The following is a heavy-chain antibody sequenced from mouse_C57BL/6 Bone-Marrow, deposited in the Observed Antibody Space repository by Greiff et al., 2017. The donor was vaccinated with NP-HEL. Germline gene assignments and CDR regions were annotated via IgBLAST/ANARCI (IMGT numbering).Heavy chain of an antibody. CDR3: ARDDLFYAMDY. D-gene: IGHD6-1*01. J-gene: IGHJ4*01. CDR1: GFTFSDFY. V-gene: IGHV7-1*01. Sequence: DVMLVESGGGLVQSGRSLRLSCATSGFTFSDFYMEWVRQAPGKGLEWIAASRNKANDYTTEYSASVKGRFIVSRDTSQSILYLQMNALRAEDTAIYYCARDDLFYAMDYWGQGTSVTVSS. CDR2: SRNKANDYTT.